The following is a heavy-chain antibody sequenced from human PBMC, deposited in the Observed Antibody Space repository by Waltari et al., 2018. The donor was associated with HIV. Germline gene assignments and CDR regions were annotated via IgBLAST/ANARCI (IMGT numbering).Heavy chain of an antibody. V-gene: IGHV1-46*01. J-gene: IGHJ4*02. CDR2: INPSGGST. Sequence: QVQLVQSGAEVKKPGASVKVSCKAYGYTFTSYYRTWVRQAPGQGLEWMGIINPSGGSTSYAQKFQGRVTMTRDTSTSTVYMELSSLRSEDTAVYYCARDFTGTTGAIDYWGQGTLVTVSS. D-gene: IGHD1-7*01. CDR1: GYTFTSYY. CDR3: ARDFTGTTGAIDY.